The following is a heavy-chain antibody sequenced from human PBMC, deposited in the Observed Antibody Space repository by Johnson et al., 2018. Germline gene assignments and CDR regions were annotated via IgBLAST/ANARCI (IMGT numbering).Heavy chain of an antibody. V-gene: IGHV3-7*01. Sequence: VQLVQSGGGLVQPGGSLRLSCAASGFTFSSYWMSWVRQAPGKGLEWVANIKQDGSEKYYVDSVKGRFTICRDNAKNSLDLQMNSLRAEDTAVYYWAREGDFWSVLGVYYYYYYGMDVWGQGTTVTVSS. CDR1: GFTFSSYW. D-gene: IGHD3-3*01. CDR2: IKQDGSEK. J-gene: IGHJ6*02. CDR3: AREGDFWSVLGVYYYYYYGMDV.